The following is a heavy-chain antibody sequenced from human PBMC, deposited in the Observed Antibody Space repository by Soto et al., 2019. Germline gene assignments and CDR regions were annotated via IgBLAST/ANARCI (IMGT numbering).Heavy chain of an antibody. CDR2: IIPMFGTE. Sequence: QVQLVQSGAEVKKPGSSVKVSCKASGDTFSSYAINWVRQAPGQGLEWMGGIIPMFGTENYAQKFEGRVTITAGESPSPVYMYVSSVRSADTGWDYCARVGTAHYYDGRGYYSPIDYWRQGTLVYVS. V-gene: IGHV1-69*01. CDR3: ARVGTAHYYDGRGYYSPIDY. CDR1: GDTFSSYA. D-gene: IGHD3-22*01. J-gene: IGHJ4*02.